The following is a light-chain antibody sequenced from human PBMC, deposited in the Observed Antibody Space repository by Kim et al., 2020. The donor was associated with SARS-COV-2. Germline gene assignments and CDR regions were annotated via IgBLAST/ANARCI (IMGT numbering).Light chain of an antibody. V-gene: IGLV1-47*01. CDR2: RND. Sequence: GQMVTISCSGSISNIGSHSVYWYQQFPGPAPKLLIYRNDQRPSGVPDRFSGSKSGTSASLAISGLRSADEADYYCAARDDTLSGFLFGGGTKVTVL. J-gene: IGLJ1*01. CDR3: AARDDTLSGFL. CDR1: ISNIGSHS.